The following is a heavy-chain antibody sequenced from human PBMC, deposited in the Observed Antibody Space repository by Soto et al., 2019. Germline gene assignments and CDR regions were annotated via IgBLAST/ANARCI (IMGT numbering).Heavy chain of an antibody. CDR3: ARRRTSSSWYGPLWRRGVWFDP. CDR1: GGSISSSSYY. Sequence: SETLSLTCAVSGGSISSSSYYWGWIRQPPGKGLEWIGSIYYSGSTYYNPSLKSRVTISADTSKNQFSLKLSSVTAADTAVYYCARRRTSSSWYGPLWRRGVWFDPWGQGTLVTVSS. J-gene: IGHJ5*02. CDR2: IYYSGST. V-gene: IGHV4-39*01. D-gene: IGHD6-13*01.